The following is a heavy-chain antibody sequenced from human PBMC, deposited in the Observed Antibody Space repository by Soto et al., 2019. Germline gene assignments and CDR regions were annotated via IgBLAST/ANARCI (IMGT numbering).Heavy chain of an antibody. CDR2: ISGSGGST. J-gene: IGHJ3*01. D-gene: IGHD3-22*01. V-gene: IGHV3-23*01. Sequence: GGSMRLSCAASGFTFSSYAMSWARQDTGKGLEWVSAISGSGGSTYYADSVKGRFTISRDNSKNTLYLQMNSLRAEDTAVYYCASTYYYDSSGYFSPPPWGQGTMVTVSS. CDR3: ASTYYYDSSGYFSPPP. CDR1: GFTFSSYA.